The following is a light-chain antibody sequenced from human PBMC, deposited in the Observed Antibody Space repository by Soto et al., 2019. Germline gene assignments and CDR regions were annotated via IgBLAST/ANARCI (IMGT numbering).Light chain of an antibody. CDR1: QSVRSN. J-gene: IGKJ4*01. Sequence: EIVMTQSPATLSVSPGERVILSCRASQSVRSNLAWYQQKPGQGPRLLIYDASTRATGIPARFSGSGSGTDFTLTIISLQSEAFAVYFCQQYNNWPPITFGGGTKVEIK. CDR3: QQYNNWPPIT. CDR2: DAS. V-gene: IGKV3-15*01.